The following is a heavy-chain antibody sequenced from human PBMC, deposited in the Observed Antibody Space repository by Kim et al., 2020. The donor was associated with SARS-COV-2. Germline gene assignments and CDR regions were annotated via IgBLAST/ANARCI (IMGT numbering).Heavy chain of an antibody. Sequence: GGSLRLSCAASGFTFSSYWMSWVRQAPGKGLEWVANIKQDGSEKYYVDSVKGRFTISRDNAKNSLYLQMNSLRAEDTAVYYCASRQSRDGNRGLYGYWGQGTLVTVSS. CDR1: GFTFSSYW. CDR2: IKQDGSEK. D-gene: IGHD2-21*02. CDR3: ASRQSRDGNRGLYGY. V-gene: IGHV3-7*01. J-gene: IGHJ4*02.